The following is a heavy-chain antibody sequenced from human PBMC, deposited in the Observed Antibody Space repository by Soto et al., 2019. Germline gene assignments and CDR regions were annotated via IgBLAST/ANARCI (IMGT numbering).Heavy chain of an antibody. CDR1: GGSISSGGCY. D-gene: IGHD6-13*01. V-gene: IGHV4-31*03. CDR2: IYYSGST. J-gene: IGHJ5*02. CDR3: ARVTPLIAAAGRWFDP. Sequence: SETLSLTCTVSGGSISSGGCYWSWIRQHPGKGLEWIGYIYYSGSTYYNPSLKSRVTISVDTSKNQFSLKLSSVTAADTAVYYCARVTPLIAAAGRWFDPWGQGTLVTVSS.